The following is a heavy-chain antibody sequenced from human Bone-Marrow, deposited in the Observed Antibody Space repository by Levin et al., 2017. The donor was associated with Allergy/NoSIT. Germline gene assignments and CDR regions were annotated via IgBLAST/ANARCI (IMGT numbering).Heavy chain of an antibody. V-gene: IGHV4-59*08. CDR2: VFYDGTA. CDR3: ARQYSRLLDS. Sequence: SQTLSLTCTVSGGSIRPYYWSWIRQPPGKGLEWIGNVFYDGTAIYNPSLNSRVTISVDTSKSQFSLKLSSVTAADTAVYYCARQYSRLLDSWGQGTLVTVSS. J-gene: IGHJ4*02. D-gene: IGHD2-21*01. CDR1: GGSIRPYY.